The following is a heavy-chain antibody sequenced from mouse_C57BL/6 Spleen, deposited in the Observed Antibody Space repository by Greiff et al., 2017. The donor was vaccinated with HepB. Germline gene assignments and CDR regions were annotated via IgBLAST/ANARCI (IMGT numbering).Heavy chain of an antibody. CDR3: ARSRGSSGYEYYAMDY. J-gene: IGHJ4*01. CDR1: GYTFTSYV. Sequence: EVKLQESGPELVKPGASVKMSCKASGYTFTSYVMHWVKQKPGQGLEWIGYIYPYNDGTKYNEKFKGKATLTSDKSSSTAYMELSSLTSEDSAVYYCARSRGSSGYEYYAMDYWGQGTSVTVSS. D-gene: IGHD3-2*02. CDR2: IYPYNDGT. V-gene: IGHV1-14*01.